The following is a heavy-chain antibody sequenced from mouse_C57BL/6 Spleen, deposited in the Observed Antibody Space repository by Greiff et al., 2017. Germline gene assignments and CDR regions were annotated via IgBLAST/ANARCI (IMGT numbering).Heavy chain of an antibody. V-gene: IGHV1-4*01. Sequence: QVQLKQSGAELARPGASVKMSCKASGYTFTGYTMHWVKQRPGQGLEWIGYFKPSSGDIKYNQKFKDKATLTADKSSSTAYMQLSSLTSEDSAVYYGAISIYYELDCTMGYWGQGTSVTVSS. D-gene: IGHD2-4*01. CDR3: AISIYYELDCTMGY. J-gene: IGHJ4*01. CDR1: GYTFTGYT. CDR2: FKPSSGDI.